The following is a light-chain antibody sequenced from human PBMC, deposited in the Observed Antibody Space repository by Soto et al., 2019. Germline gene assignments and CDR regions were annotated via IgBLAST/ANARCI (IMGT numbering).Light chain of an antibody. Sequence: DIQMTQSPSTLSASLGDRFTITSRASQSISRWLAWYQQKPGKAPRLLIHDASSLQSGVPSRFSGSGSGTEFTLTISSLQPDDFATYFCQQHQSYWSFGQGTKVDI. CDR1: QSISRW. J-gene: IGKJ1*01. V-gene: IGKV1-5*01. CDR2: DAS. CDR3: QQHQSYWS.